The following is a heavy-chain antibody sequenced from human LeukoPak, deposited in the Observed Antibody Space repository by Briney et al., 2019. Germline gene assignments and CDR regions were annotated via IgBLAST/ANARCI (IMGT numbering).Heavy chain of an antibody. D-gene: IGHD3-3*01. CDR3: VRSIDA. J-gene: IGHJ5*02. CDR2: ISGSGGST. V-gene: IGHV3-23*01. Sequence: LTGGSLRLSCAASGFTFSSYAMSWVRQAPGKGLEWVSAISGSGGSTYYADSVKGRFTISRDNAKNSVSLQLNSLRAEDTAVYFCVRSIDAWGQGTLVTVSS. CDR1: GFTFSSYA.